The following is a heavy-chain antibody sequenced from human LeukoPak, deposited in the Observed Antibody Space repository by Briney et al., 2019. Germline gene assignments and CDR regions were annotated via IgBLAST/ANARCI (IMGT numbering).Heavy chain of an antibody. V-gene: IGHV3-33*06. Sequence: GRSLRLSCAASGFTFSSYGMHWVRQAPGKGLEWVAVIWYDGSNKYYADSVKGRFTISRDNSKNTLYLQMISLRAEDTAVYYCAKEQYAMVRGVGWFDPWGQGTLVTVSS. CDR1: GFTFSSYG. D-gene: IGHD3-10*01. CDR3: AKEQYAMVRGVGWFDP. CDR2: IWYDGSNK. J-gene: IGHJ5*02.